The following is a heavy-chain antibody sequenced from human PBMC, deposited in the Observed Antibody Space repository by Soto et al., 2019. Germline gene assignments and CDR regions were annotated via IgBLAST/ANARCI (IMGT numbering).Heavy chain of an antibody. D-gene: IGHD4-17*01. Sequence: NHSETLYLTCTVSGGSISSSSYYGGWIRQPPGKGLEWIGSIYYSGSTYYNPSLKSRVTISVDTSKNQFSLKLSSVTAADTAVYYCARPYGDYPGYYGMDVWGQGTTVTVSS. CDR2: IYYSGST. J-gene: IGHJ6*02. CDR1: GGSISSSSYY. CDR3: ARPYGDYPGYYGMDV. V-gene: IGHV4-39*01.